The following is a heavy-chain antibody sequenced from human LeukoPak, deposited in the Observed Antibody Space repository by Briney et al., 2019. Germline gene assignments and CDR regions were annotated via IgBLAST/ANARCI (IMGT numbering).Heavy chain of an antibody. V-gene: IGHV5-51*01. CDR1: GYTFTTYW. CDR2: IYPYNSDT. D-gene: IGHD6-19*01. J-gene: IGHJ4*02. CDR3: ARHDPYHSSAYTFDH. Sequence: HGESLKISCKGSGYTFTTYWIAWVRQMPGKGLEWMGTIYPYNSDTRYSPSFQGQVTISADRSISTAYLQWGSLKASDSAMYYCARHDPYHSSAYTFDHWGQGTLVTVSS.